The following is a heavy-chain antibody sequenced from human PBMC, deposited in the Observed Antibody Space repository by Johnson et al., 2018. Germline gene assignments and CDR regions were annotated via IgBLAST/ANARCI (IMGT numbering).Heavy chain of an antibody. CDR1: GGTFSSYA. J-gene: IGHJ1*01. D-gene: IGHD6-13*01. Sequence: QVQLVESGAEVKKPGSSXKVSCKASGGTFSSYAISWVRQAPGQGLEWMGGLIPLLGPANYAQKFQGRVTITADESTSTAYMELSSLRSEDTAVYYCARDRAAALLQHWGQGTLVTVSS. CDR3: ARDRAAALLQH. CDR2: LIPLLGPA. V-gene: IGHV1-69*01.